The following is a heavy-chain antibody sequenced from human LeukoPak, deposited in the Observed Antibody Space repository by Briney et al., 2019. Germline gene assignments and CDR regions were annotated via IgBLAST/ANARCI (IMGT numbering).Heavy chain of an antibody. CDR2: IKQDGSDR. CDR1: GFTFRNYW. Sequence: QPGGSLRLSCAASGFTFRNYWMSWVRRAPGTGLEWVANIKQDGSDRNYVTSVRGRFTISRDNAESSLYLQMNSLRVEDTAVYYCVRNLAVAGTCFDSWGQGTLVTVSS. CDR3: VRNLAVAGTCFDS. J-gene: IGHJ4*02. D-gene: IGHD6-19*01. V-gene: IGHV3-7*03.